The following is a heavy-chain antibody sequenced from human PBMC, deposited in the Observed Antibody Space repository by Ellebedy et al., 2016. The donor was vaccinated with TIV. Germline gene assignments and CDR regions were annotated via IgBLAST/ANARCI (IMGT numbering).Heavy chain of an antibody. Sequence: SETLSLTXTVSGFSISSIYYTGWSRQPPGKGLEWIGSMYHSGSTNYNPSLKSRVTSSLDTYKNQFSLQLSSVTAADTAVYYCARTSRGFEDFEYWGQGTLVTVSS. CDR3: ARTSRGFEDFEY. D-gene: IGHD6-19*01. J-gene: IGHJ4*02. V-gene: IGHV4-38-2*02. CDR2: MYHSGST. CDR1: GFSISSIYY.